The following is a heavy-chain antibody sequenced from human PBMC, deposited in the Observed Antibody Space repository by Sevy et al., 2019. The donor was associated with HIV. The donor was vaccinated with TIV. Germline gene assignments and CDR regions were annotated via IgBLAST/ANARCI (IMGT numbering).Heavy chain of an antibody. J-gene: IGHJ4*02. CDR1: GFTFSSYA. D-gene: IGHD3-10*01. CDR2: ISYDGSNK. Sequence: GGSLSLSCAASGFTFSSYAMHWVRQAPGKGLEWVVVISYDGSNKYYADSVKGRFTISRDNSKNTLYLQMNSLRAEDTAVYYCARDRGDGYKDFDYWGQGTLVTVSS. V-gene: IGHV3-30-3*01. CDR3: ARDRGDGYKDFDY.